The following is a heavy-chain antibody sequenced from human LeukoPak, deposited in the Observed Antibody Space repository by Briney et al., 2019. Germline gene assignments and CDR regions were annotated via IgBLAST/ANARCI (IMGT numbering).Heavy chain of an antibody. CDR1: GFTFDDYA. V-gene: IGHV3-9*01. D-gene: IGHD3-10*01. J-gene: IGHJ3*02. Sequence: GGSLRLSCAASGFTFDDYAMHWVRQAPGKGLEWVSGISWNSGSIGYADSVKGRFTISRDNAKNSLYLQMNSLRAEDTALYYCAKDPANYYGSLFDIWGQGTMVTVSS. CDR2: ISWNSGSI. CDR3: AKDPANYYGSLFDI.